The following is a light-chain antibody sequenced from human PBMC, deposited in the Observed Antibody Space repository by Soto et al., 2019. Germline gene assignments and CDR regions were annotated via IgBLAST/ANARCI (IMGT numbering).Light chain of an antibody. Sequence: QSVLTQPPSVSGAPGQRVTISCTGSSSNIEAGFDVHWYQQFPGTAPQLLIYNNSNRTSGVPDRFSGYKSDTSASLALTGLQTDDEANYYCQSYDSGLSGVVFGGGTKLTVL. CDR3: QSYDSGLSGVV. CDR2: NNS. CDR1: SSNIEAGFD. J-gene: IGLJ2*01. V-gene: IGLV1-40*01.